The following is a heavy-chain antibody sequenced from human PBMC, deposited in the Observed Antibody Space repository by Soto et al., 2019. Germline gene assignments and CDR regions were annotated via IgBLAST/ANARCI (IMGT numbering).Heavy chain of an antibody. D-gene: IGHD2-15*01. CDR1: GFTFSSYS. CDR2: ISSSSSYI. J-gene: IGHJ6*03. V-gene: IGHV3-21*01. CDR3: AREPLARGSHYMDV. Sequence: GGSLRLSCAASGFTFSSYSMNWVRQAPGKGLEWVSSISSSSSYIYYADSVKGRFTISRDNAKNSLYLQMNSLRAEDTAVYYCAREPLARGSHYMDVWGKGTTVTVSS.